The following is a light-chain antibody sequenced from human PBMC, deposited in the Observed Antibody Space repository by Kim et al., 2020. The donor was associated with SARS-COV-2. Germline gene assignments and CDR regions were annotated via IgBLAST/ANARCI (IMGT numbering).Light chain of an antibody. Sequence: RQTATFTCTGNSFNVGNQGVIWLQQHQGHPPKLLSYRNNDRPSGVSERFSASRSGNTASLTITGLQPEDEADYYCSAWDTSLSAWVFGGGTQLTVL. V-gene: IGLV10-54*01. CDR2: RNN. J-gene: IGLJ3*02. CDR1: SFNVGNQG. CDR3: SAWDTSLSAWV.